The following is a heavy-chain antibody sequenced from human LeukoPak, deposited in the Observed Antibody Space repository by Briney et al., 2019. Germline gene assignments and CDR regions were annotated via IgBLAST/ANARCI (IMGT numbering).Heavy chain of an antibody. Sequence: SETLSLTCTVSGVSISSYYWSWIRQPPGKGLEWIGYVYYSGTTNYNPSLKGRVTMSVDTSKNQFSLKLTSVTAADTAVYHCARDRWLDFWDQGTLVTVSS. V-gene: IGHV4-59*01. J-gene: IGHJ4*02. CDR1: GVSISSYY. D-gene: IGHD2-15*01. CDR3: ARDRWLDF. CDR2: VYYSGTT.